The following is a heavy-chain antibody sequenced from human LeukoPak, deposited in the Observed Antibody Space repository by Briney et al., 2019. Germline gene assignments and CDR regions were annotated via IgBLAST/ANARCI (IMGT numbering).Heavy chain of an antibody. J-gene: IGHJ6*03. CDR2: IIPIFGTA. D-gene: IGHD5-12*01. CDR1: GYTFTSYG. CDR3: ARVRRYSGYDSIEGNYYYYMDV. V-gene: IGHV1-69*06. Sequence: GASVKVSCKASGYTFTSYGISWVRQAPGQGLERMGGIIPIFGTANYAQKFQGRATITADKSTSTAYMELSSLRSEDTAVYYCARVRRYSGYDSIEGNYYYYMDVWGKGTTVTVSS.